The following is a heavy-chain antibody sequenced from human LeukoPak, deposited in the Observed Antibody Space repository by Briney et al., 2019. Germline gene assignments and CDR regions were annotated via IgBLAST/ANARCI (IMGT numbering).Heavy chain of an antibody. CDR2: IYYSGST. V-gene: IGHV4-59*01. J-gene: IGHJ4*02. Sequence: PSETLSLTCTVSGGSISSYYWSWIRQPPGKGLEWIGYIYYSGSTNSNPPLNSRVTISVDTSKKQSSLPLSPLTPAATAAHYWSRDGYSYLSTVYGGQGTLVTVSS. CDR3: SRDGYSYLSTVY. D-gene: IGHD5-18*01. CDR1: GGSISSYY.